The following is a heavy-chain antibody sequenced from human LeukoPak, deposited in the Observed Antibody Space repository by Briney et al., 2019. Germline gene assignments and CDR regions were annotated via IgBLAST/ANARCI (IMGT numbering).Heavy chain of an antibody. CDR2: IYSGGST. Sequence: GGSLRLSCAASGLTVSSKYMSWVRQAPGKGLEWVSVIYSGGSTYYADSVKGRFTISRDNSKNTLYLQMNSLRVEDTAVYYCATTSVVSLYFDYWGQGTLVTVSS. CDR1: GLTVSSKY. V-gene: IGHV3-53*01. D-gene: IGHD4-23*01. J-gene: IGHJ4*02. CDR3: ATTSVVSLYFDY.